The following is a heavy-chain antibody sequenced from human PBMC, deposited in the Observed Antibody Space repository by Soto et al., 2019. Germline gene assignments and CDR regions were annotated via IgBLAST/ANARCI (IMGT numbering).Heavy chain of an antibody. CDR2: INPNSGGT. J-gene: IGHJ4*02. D-gene: IGHD5-12*01. CDR1: GYTFTGYY. CDR3: ARGYSGYDQAYYFDY. Sequence: QVQLVQSGAEVKKPGASVKVSCKASGYTFTGYYMHWVRQAPGQGLEWMGWINPNSGGTNYAQKFQGWVTMTRDTSISTAYMELGRLRSDDTAVYYCARGYSGYDQAYYFDYWGQGTLVTVSS. V-gene: IGHV1-2*04.